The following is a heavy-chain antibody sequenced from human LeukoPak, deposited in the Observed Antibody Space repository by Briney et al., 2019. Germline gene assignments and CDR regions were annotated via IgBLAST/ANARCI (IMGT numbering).Heavy chain of an antibody. J-gene: IGHJ4*02. CDR3: ARSTTGSFDY. Sequence: HSQTLSLTCAISGDTVSAITSSWQWIRQSPSRGLEWLGRTYYRSKWYNEYAKSVRSRITINPDTSKNQFSLQLNSVTPEDTAIYYCARSTTGSFDYWGQGTLVTVSS. V-gene: IGHV6-1*01. D-gene: IGHD1-1*01. CDR2: TYYRSKWYN. CDR1: GDTVSAITSS.